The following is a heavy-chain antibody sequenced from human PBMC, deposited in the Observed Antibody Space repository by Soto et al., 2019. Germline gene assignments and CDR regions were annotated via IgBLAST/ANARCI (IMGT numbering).Heavy chain of an antibody. CDR2: IYYSGST. CDR1: GGSISSYY. D-gene: IGHD2-2*02. CDR3: ARHLNTHYYYYGMDV. V-gene: IGHV4-59*08. Sequence: QVQLQESGPGLVKPSETLSLTCTVSGGSISSYYWSWIRQPPGKGLEWIGYIYYSGSTNYNPSLKSRVTIPVDTSKNQFSLKLSSVTAADTAVYYCARHLNTHYYYYGMDVWGQGTTVTVSS. J-gene: IGHJ6*02.